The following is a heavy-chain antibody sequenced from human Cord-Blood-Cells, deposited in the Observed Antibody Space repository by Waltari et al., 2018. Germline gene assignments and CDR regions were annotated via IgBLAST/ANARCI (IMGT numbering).Heavy chain of an antibody. J-gene: IGHJ3*02. CDR2: IWYDVSNK. CDR1: GFTFSSYG. Sequence: QVQLVESGGGVVQPGRSLRLSCAASGFTFSSYGMHWGRQAPGKGLEWLAVIWYDVSNKYYADSVKVRFTISRDNSKNTLYLQMNSLRAEDTAVYYCASRSGYDPDAFDIWGQGTMVTVSS. D-gene: IGHD5-12*01. CDR3: ASRSGYDPDAFDI. V-gene: IGHV3-33*01.